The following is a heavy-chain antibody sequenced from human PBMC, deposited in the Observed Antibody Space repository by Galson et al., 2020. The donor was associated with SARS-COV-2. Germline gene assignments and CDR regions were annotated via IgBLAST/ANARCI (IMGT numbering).Heavy chain of an antibody. CDR2: INPNGGST. Sequence: ASVKVSCTASGYTFTNYHIYWVRQAPGQGLEWMGIINPNGGSTTYAQKFQGRVTMTRDTPTSTVYMELSSLRSEDTAVYYCARDAYESYYYDGSAYYPGGDWGQGTLVTVSS. V-gene: IGHV1-46*01. J-gene: IGHJ1*01. CDR1: GYTFTNYH. D-gene: IGHD3-22*01. CDR3: ARDAYESYYYDGSAYYPGGD.